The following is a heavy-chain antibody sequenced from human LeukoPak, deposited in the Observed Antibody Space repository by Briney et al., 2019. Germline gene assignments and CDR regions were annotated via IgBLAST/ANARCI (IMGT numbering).Heavy chain of an antibody. CDR1: GYTFTSYG. V-gene: IGHV1-18*01. D-gene: IGHD3-3*01. Sequence: ASVKVSCKASGYTFTSYGISWVRQAPGQGLEWMGWISAYNGNTNYAQKLQGRVTMTTDTSTSTAYMELRSLRSDDTAVYYCARTYDFWSGYLPYYFDYWGQGTLVTVSS. CDR2: ISAYNGNT. J-gene: IGHJ4*02. CDR3: ARTYDFWSGYLPYYFDY.